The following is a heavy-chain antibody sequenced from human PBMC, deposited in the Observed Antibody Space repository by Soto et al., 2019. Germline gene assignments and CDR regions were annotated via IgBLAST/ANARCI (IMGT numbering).Heavy chain of an antibody. V-gene: IGHV1-2*02. Sequence: APVKVSCKCSGYTFTGYYMHWVRQAPGQGLEWMGWINPNSGGTNYAQKFQGRVTMTRDTSISTAYMELSRLRSDDTAVYYCAIDSSGWLQKYYFDSCGPATLVTVSS. J-gene: IGHJ4*02. CDR1: GYTFTGYY. D-gene: IGHD6-19*01. CDR2: INPNSGGT. CDR3: AIDSSGWLQKYYFDS.